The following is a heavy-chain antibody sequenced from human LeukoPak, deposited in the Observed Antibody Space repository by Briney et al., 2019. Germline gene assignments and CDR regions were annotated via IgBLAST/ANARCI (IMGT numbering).Heavy chain of an antibody. CDR1: GGTFSSYA. V-gene: IGHV1-69*05. CDR3: ARDHPVTAKVNYYYYMDV. J-gene: IGHJ6*03. CDR2: TIPIFGTA. Sequence: EASVKVSCKASGGTFSSYAISWVRQAPGQGLEWMGGTIPIFGTANYAQKFQGRVMITTDESTSTAYMELSSLRSEDTAVYYCARDHPVTAKVNYYYYMDVWGKGTTVTVSS. D-gene: IGHD2-21*02.